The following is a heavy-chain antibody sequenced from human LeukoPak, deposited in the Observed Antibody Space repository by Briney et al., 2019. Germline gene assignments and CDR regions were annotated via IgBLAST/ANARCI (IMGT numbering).Heavy chain of an antibody. Sequence: PSETLSLTCTVSGGSISSYYWSWIRQHPGKGLEWIGYIYYSGSTNYNSSLKSRVTISVDTSKKQFSLKLSSVTAADTAVYYCARAPYGARFDYWGQGTLVTVSS. D-gene: IGHD3-10*01. CDR2: IYYSGST. CDR1: GGSISSYY. CDR3: ARAPYGARFDY. J-gene: IGHJ4*02. V-gene: IGHV4-59*01.